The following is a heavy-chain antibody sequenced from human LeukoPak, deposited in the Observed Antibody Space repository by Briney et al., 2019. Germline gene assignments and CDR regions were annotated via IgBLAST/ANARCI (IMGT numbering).Heavy chain of an antibody. CDR3: ARAHKKSGYYFDY. CDR2: IRQDGDTK. CDR1: GFPFNAYW. J-gene: IGHJ4*02. V-gene: IGHV3-7*03. D-gene: IGHD3-10*01. Sequence: GGSLRLSCAASGFPFNAYWMTWVRQAPGKGLEWVANIRQDGDTKYYVDSVKGRFTISRDNAMNSLYLQMNSLRAEDTAIYYCARAHKKSGYYFDYWGQGTLVTVSS.